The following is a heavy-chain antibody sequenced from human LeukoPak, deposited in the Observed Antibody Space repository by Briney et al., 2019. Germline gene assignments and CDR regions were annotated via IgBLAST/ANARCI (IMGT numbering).Heavy chain of an antibody. CDR3: ARDPTIFGVVIVPDY. V-gene: IGHV3-7*01. J-gene: IGHJ4*02. CDR2: IKQDESEK. Sequence: GGSLRLSCAASGFTFSSYWMSWVRQAPGKGLEWVANIKQDESEKYYVDSVRGRFTISRDNAKNSLYLQMNSLRAEDTAVYYCARDPTIFGVVIVPDYWGQGTLVTVSS. CDR1: GFTFSSYW. D-gene: IGHD3-3*01.